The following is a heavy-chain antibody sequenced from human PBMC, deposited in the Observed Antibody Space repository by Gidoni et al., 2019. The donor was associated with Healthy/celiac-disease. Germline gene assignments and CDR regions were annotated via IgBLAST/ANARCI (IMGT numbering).Heavy chain of an antibody. J-gene: IGHJ5*02. CDR3: TTEYYDFWSGYSGLSWFDP. D-gene: IGHD3-3*01. CDR2: IKSKTDGGTT. CDR1: GFTFSNAW. Sequence: EVQLVESGGGLVKPGGSLRLSCAASGFTFSNAWMSWVRQAPGKGLEWVGRIKSKTDGGTTDYAAPVKGRFTISRDDSKNTLYLQMNSLKTEDTAVYYCTTEYYDFWSGYSGLSWFDPWGQGTLVTVSS. V-gene: IGHV3-15*01.